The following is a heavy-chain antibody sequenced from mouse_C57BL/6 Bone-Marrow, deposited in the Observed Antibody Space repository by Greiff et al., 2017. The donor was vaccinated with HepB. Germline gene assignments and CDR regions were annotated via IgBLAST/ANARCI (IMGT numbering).Heavy chain of an antibody. V-gene: IGHV1-69*01. Sequence: QVQLQQPGAELVMPGASVKLSCKASGYTFTSYWMHWVKQRPGQGLEWIGEIDPSDSYTHYNQKFKGKSTLTVDKSSSTAYMQLNSLTSEDSAVDYCASGGGLREYYAMDYWGQGTSVTVSS. CDR3: ASGGGLREYYAMDY. J-gene: IGHJ4*01. D-gene: IGHD2-4*01. CDR1: GYTFTSYW. CDR2: IDPSDSYT.